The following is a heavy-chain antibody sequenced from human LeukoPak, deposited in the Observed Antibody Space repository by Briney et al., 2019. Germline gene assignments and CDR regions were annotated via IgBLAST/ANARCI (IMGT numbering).Heavy chain of an antibody. CDR2: IKLDGSEK. V-gene: IGHV3-7*01. CDR3: AREEGMDTLFPPFDY. J-gene: IGHJ4*02. Sequence: PGGSLRLSCAASGFTVSSYWMSWVRQAPGKGLEWVADIKLDGSEKYYVDSVKGRFTISRDNAKNSLYLQMNSLKAEDTAVYCCAREEGMDTLFPPFDYWGQGTLVTVSS. D-gene: IGHD2-21*01. CDR1: GFTVSSYW.